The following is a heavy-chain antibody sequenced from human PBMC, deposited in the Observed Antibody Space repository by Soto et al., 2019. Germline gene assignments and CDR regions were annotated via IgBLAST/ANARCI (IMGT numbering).Heavy chain of an antibody. CDR2: IWYDGNKK. D-gene: IGHD2-2*01. J-gene: IGHJ6*02. Sequence: SLKLSCAASGFNFDSYAMHWVRQAPGKGLEWVAGIWYDGNKKNYEESVKGRFTIARDNSKNTLYVQMNSLRVEDTAVYYCARGMGCSRNSCFYGMDVWGQGTTVTVS. CDR3: ARGMGCSRNSCFYGMDV. CDR1: GFNFDSYA. V-gene: IGHV3-33*01.